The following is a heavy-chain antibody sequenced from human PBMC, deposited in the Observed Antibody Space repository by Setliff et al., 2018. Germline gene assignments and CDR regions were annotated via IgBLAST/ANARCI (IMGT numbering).Heavy chain of an antibody. CDR3: ARVRNTQNGFFDY. Sequence: ETLSLTCAVYGGSFSGYYWSWIRQPPGKGLEWIGEINHSGSTYYNPSLNSRLTISVDTSKNQFSLRLTSVTAADTAIYYCARVRNTQNGFFDYWSQGTLVTVSS. CDR2: INHSGST. J-gene: IGHJ4*02. D-gene: IGHD1-1*01. CDR1: GGSFSGYY. V-gene: IGHV4-34*01.